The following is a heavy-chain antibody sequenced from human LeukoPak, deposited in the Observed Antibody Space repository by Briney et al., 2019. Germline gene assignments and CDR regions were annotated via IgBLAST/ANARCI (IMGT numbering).Heavy chain of an antibody. Sequence: GGSLRLSCAASGFTFSSYGMHWVRQAPGKGLEWVAAISYDGSNKYYADSVKGRFTISRDNSKNTLYLQMNSLRAEDMAVYYCTRSNNVVGATYFDYWGQGALVTVSS. D-gene: IGHD1-26*01. CDR1: GFTFSSYG. V-gene: IGHV3-30*03. CDR2: ISYDGSNK. CDR3: TRSNNVVGATYFDY. J-gene: IGHJ4*02.